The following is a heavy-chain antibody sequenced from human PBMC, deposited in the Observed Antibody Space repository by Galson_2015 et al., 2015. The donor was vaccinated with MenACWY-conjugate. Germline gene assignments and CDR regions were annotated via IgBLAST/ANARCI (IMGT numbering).Heavy chain of an antibody. CDR3: ARDLGFYCSRNDCYSPY. CDR1: GFTFNNYW. CDR2: IKQDGSEK. V-gene: IGHV3-7*03. J-gene: IGHJ4*02. D-gene: IGHD2-2*01. Sequence: SLRLSCAASGFTFNNYWMSWVRQVPGKGPEWVANIKQDGSEKYYVDSVRGRFTISRDNAKSSLFLQMNSPRVEDTAVYYCARDLGFYCSRNDCYSPYWGQGTLVTVSS.